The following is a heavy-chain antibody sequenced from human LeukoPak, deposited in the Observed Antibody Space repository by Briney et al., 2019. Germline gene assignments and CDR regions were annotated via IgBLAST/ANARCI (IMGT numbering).Heavy chain of an antibody. J-gene: IGHJ4*02. V-gene: IGHV4-39*01. Sequence: SETLSLTCTISGGSTSRRSYYWGWIRQPPGKGLGWIGSIYYSGSTYINPSLQSRVTISVDASTNQFSLRLSSVTAADTAVYYCARYVVYGSGKYYFDYWGQGTLVTVSS. D-gene: IGHD3-10*01. CDR1: GGSTSRRSYY. CDR3: ARYVVYGSGKYYFDY. CDR2: IYYSGST.